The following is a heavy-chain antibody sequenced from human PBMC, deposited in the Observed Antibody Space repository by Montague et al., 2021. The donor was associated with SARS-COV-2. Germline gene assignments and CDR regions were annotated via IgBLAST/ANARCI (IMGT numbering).Heavy chain of an antibody. J-gene: IGHJ6*03. D-gene: IGHD6-6*01. CDR1: GGSFSGYY. CDR2: INHSGST. V-gene: IGHV4-34*01. Sequence: SETLSLTCAVYGGSFSGYYWSWIRQPPGKGLGWIGEINHSGSTNYNPSLKSRVTISMDTSKNQFSLKLSSVTAADTAVYYCARGVRQLGVRYYYYYIGVWDKGTTVTVSS. CDR3: ARGVRQLGVRYYYYYIGV.